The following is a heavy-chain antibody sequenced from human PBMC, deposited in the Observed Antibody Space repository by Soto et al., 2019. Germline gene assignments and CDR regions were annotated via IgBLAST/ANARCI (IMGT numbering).Heavy chain of an antibody. J-gene: IGHJ4*02. CDR2: ISYDGSNK. Sequence: QVQLVESGGGVVQPGRSLRLSCAASGFTFSSYAMHWVRQAPGKGLEWVAVISYDGSNKYYADSVKGRFTISRDNSKNTLYLQMSSLRAEDTAVYYCARESSSWYYFDYWGQGTLVTVSS. V-gene: IGHV3-30-3*01. CDR1: GFTFSSYA. D-gene: IGHD6-13*01. CDR3: ARESSSWYYFDY.